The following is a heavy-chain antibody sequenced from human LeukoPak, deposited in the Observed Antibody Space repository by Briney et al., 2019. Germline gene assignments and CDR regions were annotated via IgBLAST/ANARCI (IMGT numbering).Heavy chain of an antibody. Sequence: PGGSLRLSCSASEFSFSRYAMHWVRRGPGKGLEHVSTISSNGASTYYADSAKGRFTISRDNSKNTLYLQLSSLSAEDAAVYYCVKGGYYDSSGFPEYFQDWGQGTLVSASS. D-gene: IGHD3-22*01. CDR3: VKGGYYDSSGFPEYFQD. J-gene: IGHJ1*01. CDR2: ISSNGAST. CDR1: EFSFSRYA. V-gene: IGHV3-64D*09.